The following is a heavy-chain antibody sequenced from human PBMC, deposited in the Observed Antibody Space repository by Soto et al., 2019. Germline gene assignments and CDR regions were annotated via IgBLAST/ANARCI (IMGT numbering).Heavy chain of an antibody. Sequence: ASVKVSCKASGYTFTSYGISWVRQAPGQGLEWMGRISAYNGNTNYAQKLQGRVTMTTDTSTSTAYMELRSLRSDDTAVYYCARDRAGSYYDFWSGYYRMAGMDNWFDPWGQGTLVTVSS. CDR1: GYTFTSYG. CDR3: ARDRAGSYYDFWSGYYRMAGMDNWFDP. J-gene: IGHJ5*02. V-gene: IGHV1-18*04. CDR2: ISAYNGNT. D-gene: IGHD3-3*01.